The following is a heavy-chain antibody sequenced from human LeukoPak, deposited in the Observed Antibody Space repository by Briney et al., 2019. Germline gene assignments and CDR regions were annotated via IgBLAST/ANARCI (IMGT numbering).Heavy chain of an antibody. CDR3: ARDKRGNRFDY. CDR1: GFTFSSYG. Sequence: GRSLRLSCAASGFTFSSYGMHWVRQAPGKGLEWVAVIWYDGSNKYYADSVKGRFTISRDNAKNSLYLQMNSLRAEDTAVYYCARDKRGNRFDYWGQGTLVTVSS. CDR2: IWYDGSNK. J-gene: IGHJ4*02. V-gene: IGHV3-33*01.